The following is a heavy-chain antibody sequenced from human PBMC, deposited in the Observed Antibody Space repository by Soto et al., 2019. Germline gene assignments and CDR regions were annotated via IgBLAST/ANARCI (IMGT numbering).Heavy chain of an antibody. CDR1: AGSVNSGSYY. D-gene: IGHD2-21*01. CDR2: IYHSGTT. V-gene: IGHV4-61*03. CDR3: ATHRGDRFNWFFDL. Sequence: SETLSLTCTVSAGSVNSGSYYWNWIRQSPGKGLEWIGYIYHSGTTKYNPSLNSRVTISVDTSTNHLSLKVNSVTAADTAMYYCATHRGDRFNWFFDLWGRGILVTVSS. J-gene: IGHJ2*01.